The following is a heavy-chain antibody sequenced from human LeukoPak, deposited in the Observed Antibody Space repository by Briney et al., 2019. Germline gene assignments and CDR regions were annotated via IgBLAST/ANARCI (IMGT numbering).Heavy chain of an antibody. CDR1: GFTLSGSA. V-gene: IGHV3-73*01. CDR3: VRRFSGSYYYGH. CDR2: IRTKASNYAT. Sequence: GSLRLSCAASGFTLSGSAMQWVRQAPGKGLGWVGRIRTKASNYATAYGAAVQGRFLISREDSKKMAFLQMNGLKTEDTAVYYCVRRFSGSYYYGHWGQGTLVTVSS. D-gene: IGHD1-26*01. J-gene: IGHJ4*02.